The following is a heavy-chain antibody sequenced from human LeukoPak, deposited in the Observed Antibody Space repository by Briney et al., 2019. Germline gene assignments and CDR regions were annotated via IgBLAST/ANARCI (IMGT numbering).Heavy chain of an antibody. V-gene: IGHV3-23*01. CDR2: ISGSGGST. CDR1: GFTCSSYA. D-gene: IGHD3-10*01. Sequence: GGSLRLSCAASGFTCSSYAMSWVRQAPGKGLEWVSAISGSGGSTYYADSVKGRFTISRDNSKNTLYLQMNSLRAEDTAVYYCANDLVGWFGELFTGDFHYWGQGTLVTVSS. J-gene: IGHJ4*02. CDR3: ANDLVGWFGELFTGDFHY.